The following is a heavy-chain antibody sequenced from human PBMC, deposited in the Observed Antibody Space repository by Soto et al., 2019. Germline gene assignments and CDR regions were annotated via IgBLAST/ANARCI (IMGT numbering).Heavy chain of an antibody. J-gene: IGHJ5*02. Sequence: QVQLVESGGGMVQPGRSLRLSCVASGFTFSNYVMHWVRQAPGKGLECVAVISYDGSNEYYVESVKGRFIISRDNSNNTLYLQMNSLRADDTAVYFCARDLSIDPWGQGNLVTVSS. CDR2: ISYDGSNE. V-gene: IGHV3-30*03. CDR1: GFTFSNYV. CDR3: ARDLSIDP.